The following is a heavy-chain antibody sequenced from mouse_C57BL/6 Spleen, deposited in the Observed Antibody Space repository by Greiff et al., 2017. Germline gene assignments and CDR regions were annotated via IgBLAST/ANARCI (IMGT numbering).Heavy chain of an antibody. V-gene: IGHV2-6*01. CDR1: GFSLTSYG. CDR2: IWGVGST. D-gene: IGHD2-3*01. Sequence: QVQLKQSGPGLVAPSPSLSISCTVSGFSLTSYGVDWVRQSPGKGLEWLGVIWGVGSTNYNSALKSRLSIIKDNSKSHVFLKMNSLQTDDTAMYYCASGLYDGSPFAYWGQGTLVTVSA. J-gene: IGHJ3*01. CDR3: ASGLYDGSPFAY.